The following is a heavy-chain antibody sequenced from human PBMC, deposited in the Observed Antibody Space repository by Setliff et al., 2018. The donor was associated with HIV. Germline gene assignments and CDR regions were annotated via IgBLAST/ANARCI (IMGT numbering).Heavy chain of an antibody. V-gene: IGHV1-46*01. D-gene: IGHD3-16*01. CDR2: INPSDGIP. CDR1: GFSFSRHY. Sequence: ASVKVSCKASGFSFSRHYMHWVRQAPGEGLEWVAMINPSDGIPSYAQKFQDRVVVTRDTSRSIVYMELSSLLSEDTAVYFCTRAFPPMIPAAFDIWGRGTLVTVSS. J-gene: IGHJ3*02. CDR3: TRAFPPMIPAAFDI.